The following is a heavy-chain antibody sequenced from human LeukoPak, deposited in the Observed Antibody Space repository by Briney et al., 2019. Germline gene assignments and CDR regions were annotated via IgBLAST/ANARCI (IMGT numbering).Heavy chain of an antibody. CDR2: IYNDGST. CDR1: GLTVSSSY. J-gene: IGHJ3*02. CDR3: ARNILFAFDI. V-gene: IGHV3-53*01. Sequence: GGSLRLSCAASGLTVSSSYMSWVRQAPGKGREWVSIIYNDGSTYYADSMKGRFTISRDNSKNTLYLQVNSLRAEDTPMYYCARNILFAFDIWDQGTMVTVSS. D-gene: IGHD2/OR15-2a*01.